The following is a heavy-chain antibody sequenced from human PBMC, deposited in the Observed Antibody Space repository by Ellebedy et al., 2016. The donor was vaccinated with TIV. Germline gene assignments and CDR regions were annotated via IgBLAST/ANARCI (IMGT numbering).Heavy chain of an antibody. Sequence: GESLKISCAASGFTVSSNYMSWVRQAPGKGLEWVSVIYSGGSTYHADSVKGRFTISRDNAKNSLYLQMNSLRAEDTAVYYCARDPNSPGDTGYGDYWGQGAVVTVSS. CDR1: GFTVSSNY. CDR2: IYSGGST. V-gene: IGHV3-66*01. J-gene: IGHJ4*02. D-gene: IGHD5-12*01. CDR3: ARDPNSPGDTGYGDY.